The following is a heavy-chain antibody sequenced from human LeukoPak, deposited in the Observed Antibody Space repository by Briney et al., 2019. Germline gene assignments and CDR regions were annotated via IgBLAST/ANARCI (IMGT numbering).Heavy chain of an antibody. CDR1: GFTVSSSY. J-gene: IGHJ4*02. D-gene: IGHD6-19*01. CDR3: ARVGVGTVAGNYFDD. Sequence: SGQSLRLSCTASGFTVSSSYMTWGRQAPRKVLEWDSLIYGGGGTYYGDSVKGRFTISRPNSEAPLYLEMNSLRPDDTAVYYCARVGVGTVAGNYFDDWGQGTLVTVSS. CDR2: IYGGGGT. V-gene: IGHV3-53*04.